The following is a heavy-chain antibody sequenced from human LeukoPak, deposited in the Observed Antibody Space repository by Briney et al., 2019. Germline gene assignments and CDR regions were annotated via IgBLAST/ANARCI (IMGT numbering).Heavy chain of an antibody. Sequence: ASVKVSCKASGHTFTGYYMHWVREAPGQGREWMGWINPNSGGTNYAQKFQGRVTMTRDTSISTAYMELSRLRSDDTAVYYCARQYQLLDNRFDYWGQGTLVTVSS. CDR1: GHTFTGYY. D-gene: IGHD2-2*01. J-gene: IGHJ4*02. V-gene: IGHV1-2*02. CDR3: ARQYQLLDNRFDY. CDR2: INPNSGGT.